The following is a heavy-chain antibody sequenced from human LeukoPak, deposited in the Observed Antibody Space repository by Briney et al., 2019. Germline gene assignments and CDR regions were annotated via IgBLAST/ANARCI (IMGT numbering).Heavy chain of an antibody. Sequence: PSETLSLTCIVSGGSIGSDSYWGWFRQPPGKGLEWIGYIYTSGGTNYSPSLKSRVTVSVDTSKNQFSLKLRSVTAADTAVYYCASPLNYDTSGYFAFDVWGQGTMVTVSS. J-gene: IGHJ3*01. V-gene: IGHV4-4*09. D-gene: IGHD3-22*01. CDR2: IYTSGGT. CDR1: GGSIGSDSY. CDR3: ASPLNYDTSGYFAFDV.